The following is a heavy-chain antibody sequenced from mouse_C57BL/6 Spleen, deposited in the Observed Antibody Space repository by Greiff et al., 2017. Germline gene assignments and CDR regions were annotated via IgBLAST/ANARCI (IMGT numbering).Heavy chain of an antibody. CDR1: GFTFSSYA. CDR2: ISDGGSYT. CDR3: ARETTVVATGYFDY. D-gene: IGHD1-1*01. Sequence: EVKLVESGGGLVKPGGSLKLSCAASGFTFSSYAMSWVRQTPEKRLEWVATISDGGSYTYYPDNVKGRFTISRDNSKNYLYLQMSHLKSEDTAMYYCARETTVVATGYFDYWGQGTTLTVSS. V-gene: IGHV5-4*01. J-gene: IGHJ2*01.